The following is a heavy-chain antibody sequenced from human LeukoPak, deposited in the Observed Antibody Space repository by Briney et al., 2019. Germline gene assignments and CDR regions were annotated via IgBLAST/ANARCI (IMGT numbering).Heavy chain of an antibody. V-gene: IGHV3-21*01. D-gene: IGHD1-20*01. CDR2: ISSSSSYI. CDR1: GFTFSSYS. Sequence: PGGSLRLSCAASGFTFSSYSMNWVRQAPGKGLEWVSSISSSSSYIYYADSVKGRFTISRDNAKNSLYLQMNSLRAEDTAVYYCARGKLTGTGRDSLDYWGQGTLVTVSS. CDR3: ARGKLTGTGRDSLDY. J-gene: IGHJ4*02.